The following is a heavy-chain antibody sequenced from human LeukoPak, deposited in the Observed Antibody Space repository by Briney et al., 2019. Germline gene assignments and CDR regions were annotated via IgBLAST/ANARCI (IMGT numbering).Heavy chain of an antibody. CDR1: GFTFSSYW. J-gene: IGHJ6*02. CDR3: ARGGVLADYAMDV. D-gene: IGHD5/OR15-5a*01. Sequence: GGSLRLSCATSGFTFSSYWMIWVRQAPGKGLQWVANIKEDGRAKYYLDSVQGRFIISRDNATKSLYLQMDSLRAEDTAFYYCARGGVLADYAMDVWGQGTTVTVSS. V-gene: IGHV3-7*05. CDR2: IKEDGRAK.